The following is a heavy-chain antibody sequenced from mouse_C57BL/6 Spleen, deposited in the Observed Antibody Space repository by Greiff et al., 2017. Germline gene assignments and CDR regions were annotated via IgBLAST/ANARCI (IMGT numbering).Heavy chain of an antibody. J-gene: IGHJ2*01. CDR2: IHPNSGST. V-gene: IGHV1-64*01. D-gene: IGHD4-1*01. Sequence: QVQLKQPGAELVKPGASVKLSCKASGYTFTSYWMHWVKQRPGQGLEWIGMIHPNSGSTNYNEKFKSKATLTVDKSSSTAYMQLSSLTSEDSAVYYCARIWDVGDYWGQGTTLRVSS. CDR1: GYTFTSYW. CDR3: ARIWDVGDY.